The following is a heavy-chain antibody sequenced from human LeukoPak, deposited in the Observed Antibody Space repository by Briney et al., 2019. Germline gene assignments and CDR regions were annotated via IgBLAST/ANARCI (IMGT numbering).Heavy chain of an antibody. J-gene: IGHJ3*02. Sequence: PSETLSLTCTVSGGSISSYYWSWIRQPPGKGLEWIGYIYYSGSTYYNPSLKSRVTISVDTSKNQFSLKLSSVTAADTAVYYCAREKAGTFAFDIWGQGTMVTVSS. CDR1: GGSISSYY. V-gene: IGHV4-59*12. CDR3: AREKAGTFAFDI. D-gene: IGHD6-19*01. CDR2: IYYSGST.